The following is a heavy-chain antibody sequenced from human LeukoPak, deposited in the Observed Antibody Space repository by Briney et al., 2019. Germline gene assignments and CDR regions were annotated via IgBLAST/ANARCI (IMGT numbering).Heavy chain of an antibody. Sequence: SETLSLTCAVYGGSFSGYYWSWIRQPPGKGLEWIGEINHSGSTNYNPSLKSRVTISVDTSRNQFSLKLSSVTAADTAVYYCARGRGSFDYWGQGTLVTVSS. CDR3: ARGRGSFDY. CDR1: GGSFSGYY. V-gene: IGHV4-34*01. J-gene: IGHJ4*02. CDR2: INHSGST.